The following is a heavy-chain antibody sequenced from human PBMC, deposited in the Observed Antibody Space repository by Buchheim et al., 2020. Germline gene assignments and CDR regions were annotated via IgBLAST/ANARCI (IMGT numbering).Heavy chain of an antibody. J-gene: IGHJ4*02. Sequence: QVQLVQSGAEVKKPGSSVKVSCKASGGTFSIYAISWVRQAPGQGLEWMGRIIPILGIANYAQKFQGRVTITADKSTSTAYMELSSLRSEDTAVYYCARDTWTQQLYSLDFDYWGQGTL. V-gene: IGHV1-69*04. D-gene: IGHD6-13*01. CDR2: IIPILGIA. CDR1: GGTFSIYA. CDR3: ARDTWTQQLYSLDFDY.